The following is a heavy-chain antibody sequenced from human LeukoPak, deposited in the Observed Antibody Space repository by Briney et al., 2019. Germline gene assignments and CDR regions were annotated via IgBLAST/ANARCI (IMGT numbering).Heavy chain of an antibody. CDR2: MNPNSGNT. J-gene: IGHJ6*02. V-gene: IGHV1-8*01. CDR3: ARVDGNVDTAMVTPYYYGMDV. CDR1: GYTFTSYD. Sequence: ASVKVSCKASGYTFTSYDINWVRQATGQGLEWMGWMNPNSGNTGYAQKFQGRVTMTRNTSISTAYMELSSLRSEDTAVYYCARVDGNVDTAMVTPYYYGMDVWGQGTTVTVSS. D-gene: IGHD5-18*01.